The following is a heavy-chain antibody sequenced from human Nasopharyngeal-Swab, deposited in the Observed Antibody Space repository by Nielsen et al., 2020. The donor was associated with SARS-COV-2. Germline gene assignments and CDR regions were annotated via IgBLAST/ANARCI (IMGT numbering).Heavy chain of an antibody. Sequence: SETLSLTCTVSGGSISSYYWSWIRQPPGKGLEWIGYTYYSGSTNYNPSLKSRVTISVDTSKNQFSLKLSSVTAADTAVYYCARHDYDFWSGYYKGGWFDPWGQGTLVTVSS. CDR3: ARHDYDFWSGYYKGGWFDP. D-gene: IGHD3-3*01. CDR2: TYYSGST. CDR1: GGSISSYY. J-gene: IGHJ5*02. V-gene: IGHV4-59*08.